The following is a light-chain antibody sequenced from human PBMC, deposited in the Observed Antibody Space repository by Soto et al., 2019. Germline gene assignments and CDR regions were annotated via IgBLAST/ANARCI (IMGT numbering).Light chain of an antibody. CDR1: QSVSTN. V-gene: IGKV3-11*01. J-gene: IGKJ4*01. CDR3: QHRANWPPGAT. Sequence: EIVLTQSPATLSLSPGERGTLSCWASQSVSTNLAWYQQKPGQAPRLIIYGASNRVTGIPARFSGSGSGTDFALTISSLESEDFATYYCQHRANWPPGATFGGGTKVEI. CDR2: GAS.